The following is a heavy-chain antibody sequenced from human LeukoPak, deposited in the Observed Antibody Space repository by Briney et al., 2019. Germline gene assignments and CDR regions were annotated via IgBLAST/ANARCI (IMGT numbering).Heavy chain of an antibody. D-gene: IGHD3-10*01. J-gene: IGHJ4*02. CDR3: ARTLSGSGISY. V-gene: IGHV1-46*01. CDR1: GYTFTDYY. CDR2: INPSGDGT. Sequence: ASVTVSCKASGYTFTDYYMHWVRQAPGQGLGWMGIINPSGDGTSYPQNFQGRVTMTRDRSTSTLYMELSSLRSDDTAVYYCARTLSGSGISYWGQGTLVTVSS.